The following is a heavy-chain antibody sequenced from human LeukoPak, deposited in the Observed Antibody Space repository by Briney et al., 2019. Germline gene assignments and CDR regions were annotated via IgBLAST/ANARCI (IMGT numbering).Heavy chain of an antibody. D-gene: IGHD3-22*01. CDR2: ISYDGSNK. Sequence: GGSLRLSCAASGFTFSSYAMHWVRQAPGKGLEWVAVISYDGSNKYYADSVKGRFTISRDNSKNTLYLQMNSLRAEDTAVYYCARELDSSGYLPMPFDYWGQGTLVTVSS. CDR3: ARELDSSGYLPMPFDY. J-gene: IGHJ4*02. V-gene: IGHV3-30-3*01. CDR1: GFTFSSYA.